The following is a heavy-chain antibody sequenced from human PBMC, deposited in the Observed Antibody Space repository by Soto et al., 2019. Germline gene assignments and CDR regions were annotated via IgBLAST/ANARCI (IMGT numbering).Heavy chain of an antibody. V-gene: IGHV4-39*01. D-gene: IGHD3-16*01. J-gene: IGHJ3*02. CDR2: IYNSGST. CDR1: GGSISSSSDY. CDR3: VRQVVGGFGYADSDDCFDI. Sequence: QLQLQESGPGLVKPSETLSLTCTVSGGSISSSSDYWGWIRQPPGKGLEWIGSIYNSGSTYYNPCVTARVSISGATCRNQFSLKFTSGTATEPAVYYRVRQVVGGFGYADSDDCFDIWGQGTRVTVSS.